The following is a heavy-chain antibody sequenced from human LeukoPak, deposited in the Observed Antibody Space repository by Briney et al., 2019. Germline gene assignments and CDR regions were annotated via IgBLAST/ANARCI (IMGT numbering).Heavy chain of an antibody. V-gene: IGHV4-59*01. CDR2: IYYSGST. J-gene: IGHJ5*02. CDR1: GGSISSYY. D-gene: IGHD1/OR15-1a*01. CDR3: ARGTSWFDH. Sequence: PSETLSLTCTVSGGSISSYYWSWIRQPPGKGLEWIGYIYYSGSTNDNPSLESRVTISVDTSKNQFSLKLSSVTAADTAVYYCARGTSWFDHWGQGTLVTVSS.